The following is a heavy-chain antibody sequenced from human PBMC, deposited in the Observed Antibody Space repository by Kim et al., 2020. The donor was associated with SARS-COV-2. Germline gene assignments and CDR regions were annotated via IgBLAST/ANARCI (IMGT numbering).Heavy chain of an antibody. CDR3: ATPYGSGSYSWFDP. CDR1: GGSISSSSYY. V-gene: IGHV4-39*01. J-gene: IGHJ5*02. Sequence: SETLSLTCTVSGGSISSSSYYWGWIRQPPGKGLEWIGSIYYSGSTYYNPSLKSRVTISVDTSKNQFSLKLSSVTAADTAVYYCATPYGSGSYSWFDPWGQGTLVTVSS. D-gene: IGHD3-10*01. CDR2: IYYSGST.